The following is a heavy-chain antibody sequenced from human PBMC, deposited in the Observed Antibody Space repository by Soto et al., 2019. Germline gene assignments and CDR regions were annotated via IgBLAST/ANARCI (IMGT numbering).Heavy chain of an antibody. CDR2: ISGSGADT. J-gene: IGHJ5*02. V-gene: IGHV3-23*01. CDR1: GFTFSSYA. D-gene: IGHD3-10*01. CDR3: AKDRLASGSGVRFDP. Sequence: GGSLRLSCAASGFTFSSYAMSWVRQAPGKGLEWVSAISGSGADTYYADSVKGRFTISRDNPKNTLYLQMNSLRDEDAALYYCAKDRLASGSGVRFDPWGQGTLVTVSS.